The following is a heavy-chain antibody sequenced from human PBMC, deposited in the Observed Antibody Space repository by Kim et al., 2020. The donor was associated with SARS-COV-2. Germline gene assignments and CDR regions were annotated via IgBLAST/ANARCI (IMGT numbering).Heavy chain of an antibody. V-gene: IGHV4-39*01. J-gene: IGHJ4*02. CDR1: GGSISSSSYY. CDR3: AGVNVNYYDSSGYLTLFDY. D-gene: IGHD3-22*01. Sequence: SETLSLTCTVSGGSISSSSYYWGWIRQPPGKGLEWIGSIYYSGSTYYNPSLKSRVTISVDTSKNQFSLKLSSVTAADTAVYYCAGVNVNYYDSSGYLTLFDYWGQGTLVTVSS. CDR2: IYYSGST.